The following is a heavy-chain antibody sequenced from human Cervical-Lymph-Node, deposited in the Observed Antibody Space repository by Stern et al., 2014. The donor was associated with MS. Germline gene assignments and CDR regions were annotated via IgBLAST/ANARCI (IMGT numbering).Heavy chain of an antibody. D-gene: IGHD6-19*01. V-gene: IGHV1-18*01. CDR3: ADGWYDAFDI. CDR1: GYTFTSYG. Sequence: QVHLVESGAAVKKPGPSVKVSCKASGYTFTSYGISWVRQAPGHGLEWMGWISADNGNTNYAQKLQGRVTMTTDTSTSTAYMELRSLRSDDTAVYYWADGWYDAFDIWGQGTMVTVSS. J-gene: IGHJ3*02. CDR2: ISADNGNT.